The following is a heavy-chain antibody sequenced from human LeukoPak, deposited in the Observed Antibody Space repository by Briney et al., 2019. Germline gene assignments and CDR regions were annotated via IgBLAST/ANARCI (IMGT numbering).Heavy chain of an antibody. D-gene: IGHD3-3*01. J-gene: IGHJ4*02. CDR2: ISYDGRNK. V-gene: IGHV3-30*18. CDR3: GKLRSGLSISSALVY. Sequence: GGSLRHSCAASGFSSCRYGLHWVCPAPDTGQERVAVISYDGRNKYYTDSLKGRFTISRDKSKNTLYRQLNGLRADDTAVYYCGKLRSGLSISSALVYWGQGSLVTVSS. CDR1: GFSSCRYG.